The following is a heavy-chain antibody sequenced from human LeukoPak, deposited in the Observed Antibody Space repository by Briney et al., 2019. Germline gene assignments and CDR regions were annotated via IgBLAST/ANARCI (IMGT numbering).Heavy chain of an antibody. J-gene: IGHJ2*01. D-gene: IGHD3-10*01. CDR1: GGSISSSSYY. CDR3: ARHRFGELLHFDL. V-gene: IGHV4-39*01. Sequence: SETLSLTCTVSGGSISSSSYYWGWIRQPPGRGLEWIGSIYYSGSTYYNPSLKSRVTIPVDTSKNQFSLKLSSVTAADTAVYYCARHRFGELLHFDLWGRGTLVTVSS. CDR2: IYYSGST.